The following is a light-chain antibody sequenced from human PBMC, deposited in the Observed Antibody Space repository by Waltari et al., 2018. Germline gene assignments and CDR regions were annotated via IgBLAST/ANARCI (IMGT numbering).Light chain of an antibody. CDR1: QKIYRY. CDR2: ASS. Sequence: DIQMTQSPSSLSASVGDSVTITCRASQKIYRYLNWYQQQSGKAHKLLIYASSSLQSGVPSRFGGSGSGTDFTLTISSLHPEDFATYYCQQSYSNPVTFGQGTKVDIK. J-gene: IGKJ1*01. V-gene: IGKV1-39*01. CDR3: QQSYSNPVT.